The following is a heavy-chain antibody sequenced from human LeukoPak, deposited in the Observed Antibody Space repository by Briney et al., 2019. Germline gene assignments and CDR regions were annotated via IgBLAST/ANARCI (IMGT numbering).Heavy chain of an antibody. CDR2: IYTSGST. D-gene: IGHD4-17*01. CDR1: GGSISSYY. CDR3: ARVDYGDYVAENWFDP. V-gene: IGHV4-4*07. J-gene: IGHJ5*02. Sequence: PSETLFLTCTVSGGSISSYYWSWIRQPAGKGLEWIGRIYTSGSTNYNPSLKSRVTMSVDTSKNQFSLKLSSVTAADTAVYYCARVDYGDYVAENWFDPWGQGTLVTVSS.